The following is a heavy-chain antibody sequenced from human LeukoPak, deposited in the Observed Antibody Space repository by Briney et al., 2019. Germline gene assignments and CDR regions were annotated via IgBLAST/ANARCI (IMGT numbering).Heavy chain of an antibody. V-gene: IGHV1-69*13. J-gene: IGHJ4*02. Sequence: GASVKVSCKASGGTFSNYAINWVRQAPGQGLEWMGGIIPIFGKAKYAQRFQGRVTITADESTRTAYMELSSLRSEDTAVYYCARGWLEETTVVTRYNFWGRGPLVSVSS. CDR2: IIPIFGKA. CDR1: GGTFSNYA. D-gene: IGHD4-23*01. CDR3: ARGWLEETTVVTRYNF.